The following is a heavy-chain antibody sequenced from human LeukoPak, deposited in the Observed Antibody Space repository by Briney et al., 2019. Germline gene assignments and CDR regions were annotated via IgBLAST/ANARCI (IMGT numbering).Heavy chain of an antibody. J-gene: IGHJ4*02. CDR2: ISASGSGT. D-gene: IGHD6-19*01. Sequence: GGSLRLSCEASGFSFTSYAMHWVRQAPGKGLEWVSSISASGSGTFYTDSMNGRFTISRDNAKKTFFLQMKNLRPGDTALYYCAKGRDTSGRQNFDFWGQGTLVTVSS. CDR1: GFSFTSYA. V-gene: IGHV3-23*01. CDR3: AKGRDTSGRQNFDF.